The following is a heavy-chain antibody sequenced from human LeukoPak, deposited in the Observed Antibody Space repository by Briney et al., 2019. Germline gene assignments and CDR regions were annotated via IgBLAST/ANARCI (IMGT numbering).Heavy chain of an antibody. CDR2: IYYSGST. J-gene: IGHJ4*02. D-gene: IGHD3-22*01. CDR1: GGSFSGYY. CDR3: ARDYYDSSGYYLDY. Sequence: PSETLSLTCAVYGGSFSGYYWSWIRQPPGKGLEWIGYIYYSGSTNYNPSLKSRVTISVDTSKNQFSLKLSSVTAADTAVYYCARDYYDSSGYYLDYWGQGTLVTVSS. V-gene: IGHV4-59*01.